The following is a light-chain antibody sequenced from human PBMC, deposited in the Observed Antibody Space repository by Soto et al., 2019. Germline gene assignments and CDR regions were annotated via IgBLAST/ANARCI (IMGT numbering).Light chain of an antibody. V-gene: IGKV1-33*01. Sequence: DIQMTQSPSSLSASVGDRVTITCQASQEISNYLNWYQQKAGKAPKLLIYDASNLETGVPSRFSGSGSGTDFTFTISSLQPEDIATYYCQQYDNIPLPFGQGPKVQIK. CDR2: DAS. CDR1: QEISNY. CDR3: QQYDNIPLP. J-gene: IGKJ1*01.